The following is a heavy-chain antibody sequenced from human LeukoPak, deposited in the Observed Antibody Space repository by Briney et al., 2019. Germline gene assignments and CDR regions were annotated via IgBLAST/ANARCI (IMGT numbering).Heavy chain of an antibody. D-gene: IGHD1-26*01. CDR1: GLTFSIHW. J-gene: IGHJ4*02. CDR2: FSGSGGGT. CDR3: ARAGSIRFDY. V-gene: IGHV3-23*01. Sequence: GGSLRLSCAASGLTFSIHWMSWVRQAPGKGLEWLSGFSGSGGGTYYADSVKGRFTISRDNSKNTLYLQMNRLRAEDTAVYYCARAGSIRFDYWGQGTLVTVSS.